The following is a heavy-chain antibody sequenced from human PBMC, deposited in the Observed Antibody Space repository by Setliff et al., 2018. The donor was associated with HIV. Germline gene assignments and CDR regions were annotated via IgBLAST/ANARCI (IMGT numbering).Heavy chain of an antibody. V-gene: IGHV4-4*07. CDR1: ASGTYY. CDR3: ARAAAGNTGPFDL. J-gene: IGHJ4*02. Sequence: PSETLSLPCTVSASGTYYWSWIRQPAGKGLEWIGRVSSRGDTNYNPSLKSRVTMSVDTSKNQFSLKLTSVTASDTAVYYCARAAAGNTGPFDLWGQGSPVTVSS. CDR2: VSSRGDT. D-gene: IGHD4-17*01.